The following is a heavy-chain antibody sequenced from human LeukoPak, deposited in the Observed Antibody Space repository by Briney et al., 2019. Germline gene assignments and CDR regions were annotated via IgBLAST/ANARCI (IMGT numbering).Heavy chain of an antibody. V-gene: IGHV3-30*04. CDR2: ISYDGSNK. D-gene: IGHD2-15*01. CDR3: AREVGVGHMDV. CDR1: GFTFSSYA. J-gene: IGHJ6*03. Sequence: PGRSLRLSCAASGFTFSSYAMHWVRQAPGKGLEWVAVISYDGSNKYYADSVKGRFTISRDNSKNTLYLQMNSLRAEDTAVYYCAREVGVGHMDVWGKGTTVTVSS.